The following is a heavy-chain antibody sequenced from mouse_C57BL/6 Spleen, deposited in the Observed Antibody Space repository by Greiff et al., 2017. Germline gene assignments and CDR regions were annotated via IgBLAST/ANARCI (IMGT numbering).Heavy chain of an antibody. CDR3: ARSLYYGNYDAMDY. CDR1: GYSFTDYN. V-gene: IGHV1-39*01. CDR2: INPNHGTT. D-gene: IGHD2-1*01. Sequence: VQLKQSGPELVKPGASVKISCKASGYSFTDYNMNWVKQSNGKSLEWIGVINPNHGTTSYNQKFKGKATLTVDQSSSTAYMQLNSLTSEDSAVYYCARSLYYGNYDAMDYWGQGTSVTVSS. J-gene: IGHJ4*01.